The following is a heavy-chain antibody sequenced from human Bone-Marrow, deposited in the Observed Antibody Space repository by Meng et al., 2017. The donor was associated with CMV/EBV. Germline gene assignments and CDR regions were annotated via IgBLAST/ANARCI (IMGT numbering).Heavy chain of an antibody. Sequence: SCAASGFTFDDYTMHWVRQAPGKGLEWVSLISWDGGSTYYADSVKGRFTISRDNSKNSLYLQMNSLRTEDTALYYCAKDFRGIAARRSYGMDVWGQGTTVTVSS. J-gene: IGHJ6*02. CDR1: GFTFDDYT. V-gene: IGHV3-43*01. CDR3: AKDFRGIAARRSYGMDV. CDR2: ISWDGGST. D-gene: IGHD6-6*01.